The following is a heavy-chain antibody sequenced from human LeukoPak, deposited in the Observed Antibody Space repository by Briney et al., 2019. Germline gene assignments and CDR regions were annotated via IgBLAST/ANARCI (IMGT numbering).Heavy chain of an antibody. CDR1: GGSFSGYY. Sequence: SETLSLTCAVYGGSFSGYYWSWIRQPPGKGLEWIGEINHSGSTNYNPSLKSRVTISVDTSKNQFSLKLSSVTAADTAVYYCARGSGHYYYMDVWGKGTTVTVSS. CDR3: ARGSGHYYYMDV. CDR2: INHSGST. V-gene: IGHV4-34*01. D-gene: IGHD3-10*01. J-gene: IGHJ6*03.